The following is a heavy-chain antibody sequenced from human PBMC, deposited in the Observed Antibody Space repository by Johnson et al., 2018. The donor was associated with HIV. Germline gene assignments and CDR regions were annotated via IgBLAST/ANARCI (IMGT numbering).Heavy chain of an antibody. Sequence: VQLVESGGGVVQPGRSLRLSCAASGFTFSTYGMHWVRPAPGKGLEWVSSISGGSTYYADSRKGRFTISRDNSKNTLHLQMNSLRAEDTAVYYCARVRAAVAYGGGAFDIWGQGTMVTVSS. J-gene: IGHJ3*02. CDR1: GFTFSTYG. D-gene: IGHD6-19*01. CDR2: ISGGST. V-gene: IGHV3-38-3*01. CDR3: ARVRAAVAYGGGAFDI.